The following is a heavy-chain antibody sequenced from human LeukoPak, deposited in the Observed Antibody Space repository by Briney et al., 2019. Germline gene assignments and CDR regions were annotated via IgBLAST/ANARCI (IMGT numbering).Heavy chain of an antibody. CDR2: IYPGDSDT. D-gene: IGHD4-23*01. CDR1: GYNFGSYW. V-gene: IGHV5-51*01. CDR3: ARTATVVNHADY. Sequence: HGESLKISCKGSGYNFGSYWIGWVRQMPGKGLEWMGIIYPGDSDTRYSPSFQGQVTISADRSITTAYLQWSSLKASDTAMYYCARTATVVNHADYWGQGTLVTVSS. J-gene: IGHJ4*02.